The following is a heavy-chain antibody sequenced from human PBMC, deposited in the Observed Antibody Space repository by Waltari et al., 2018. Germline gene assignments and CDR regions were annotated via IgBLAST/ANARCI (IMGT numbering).Heavy chain of an antibody. Sequence: QVQLRQWGAGLLKPSETLSLTCGIYGGSLSGFYWTGVRQAPGQGLQWIGDIHQTGKAKYSPSLQSGVSISFAPSKSQFSRIVPSVAVADTGFYYCARSVKGTVIQRKRGLYYADSWGQGTLVTVSS. CDR2: IHQTGKA. CDR1: GGSLSGFY. D-gene: IGHD3-10*01. V-gene: IGHV4-34*02. J-gene: IGHJ4*02. CDR3: ARSVKGTVIQRKRGLYYADS.